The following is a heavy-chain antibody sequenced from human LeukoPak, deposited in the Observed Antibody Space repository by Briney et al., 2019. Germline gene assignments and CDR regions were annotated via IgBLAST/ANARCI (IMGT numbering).Heavy chain of an antibody. CDR3: ARGWSSLDV. Sequence: GGSLRLSCAASGFTFSSYWMTWVRQAPGKGLEWVAYMKEDGSEIYYLDSVKGRFTISRDNAKNSLYLQMNSLRAEDTAVYFCARGWSSLDVWGQGTMVTVSS. D-gene: IGHD1-1*01. V-gene: IGHV3-7*01. J-gene: IGHJ3*01. CDR1: GFTFSSYW. CDR2: MKEDGSEI.